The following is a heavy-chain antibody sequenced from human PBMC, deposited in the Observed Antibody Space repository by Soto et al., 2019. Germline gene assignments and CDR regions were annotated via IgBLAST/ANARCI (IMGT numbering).Heavy chain of an antibody. CDR3: ARGPPFLP. D-gene: IGHD3-3*02. CDR2: IYHSGST. CDR1: GGSISSGGYS. V-gene: IGHV4-30-2*01. J-gene: IGHJ5*02. Sequence: TLSLTCTVSGGSISSGGYSWSWIRQPPGQGLEWIGYIYHSGSTYYNPSLKSRVTISVDRSKNQFSLKLSSVTAADTAVYYCARGPPFLPWGQGTLVTVSS.